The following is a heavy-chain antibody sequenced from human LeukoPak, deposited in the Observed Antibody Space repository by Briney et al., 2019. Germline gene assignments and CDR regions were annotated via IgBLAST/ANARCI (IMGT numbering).Heavy chain of an antibody. CDR3: ARDQIAAPSPFDY. CDR2: ISSSSSYI. Sequence: TGGSLRLSCAASGFTFSSYAMNWVRQAPGKGLEWVSSISSSSSYIYYADSVKGRFTISRDNAKNSLYLQMNSLRAEDTAVYYCARDQIAAPSPFDYWGQGTLVTVSS. J-gene: IGHJ4*02. D-gene: IGHD6-6*01. V-gene: IGHV3-21*01. CDR1: GFTFSSYA.